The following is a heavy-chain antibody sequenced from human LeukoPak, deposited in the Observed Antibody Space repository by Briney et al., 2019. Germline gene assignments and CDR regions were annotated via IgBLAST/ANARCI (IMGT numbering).Heavy chain of an antibody. D-gene: IGHD3-10*01. CDR3: ARGPMSYYYGSGSLDY. CDR1: GYTFTSYD. Sequence: ASVKVSCKASGYTFTSYDINWVRQATGQGLEWMGWMNPNSGNTGYAQKFQGRVTMTRNTSISTAYMELSSLRSEDTAVYYCARGPMSYYYGSGSLDYWGQGTLVTVSS. J-gene: IGHJ4*02. V-gene: IGHV1-8*01. CDR2: MNPNSGNT.